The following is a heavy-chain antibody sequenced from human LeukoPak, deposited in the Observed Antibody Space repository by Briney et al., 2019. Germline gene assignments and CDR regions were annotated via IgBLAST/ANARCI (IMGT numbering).Heavy chain of an antibody. CDR1: GFTFSSYA. V-gene: IGHV3-30*04. D-gene: IGHD6-13*01. CDR3: ASGSSWYDYYYYGMDV. CDR2: ISYDGSNK. Sequence: PGGSLRLSCAVSGFTFSSYAMHWVRQAPGKGLEWVAVISYDGSNKYYADSVKGRFTISRDNSKNTLYLQMNSLRAEDTAVYYCASGSSWYDYYYYGMDVWGQGTTVTVSS. J-gene: IGHJ6*02.